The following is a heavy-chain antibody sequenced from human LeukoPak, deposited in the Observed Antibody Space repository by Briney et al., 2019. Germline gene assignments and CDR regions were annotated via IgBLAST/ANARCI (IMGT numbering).Heavy chain of an antibody. Sequence: GGSLRLSCAASGFTFSSYSMNWVRQAPGKGLEWVSSISSSSSYIYYADSVKGRFTISRDNAKNSLYLQMNSPRAEDTAVYYCARGPNYYDSSGYYPGTDYWGQGTLVTVSS. J-gene: IGHJ4*02. CDR2: ISSSSSYI. V-gene: IGHV3-21*01. CDR1: GFTFSSYS. CDR3: ARGPNYYDSSGYYPGTDY. D-gene: IGHD3-22*01.